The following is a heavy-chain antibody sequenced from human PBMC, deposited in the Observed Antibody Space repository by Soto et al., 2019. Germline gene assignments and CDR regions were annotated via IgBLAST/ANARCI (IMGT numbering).Heavy chain of an antibody. CDR1: GGSISTYY. Sequence: SETLSLTCTGSGGSISTYYWSWIRQPPGKGLEWIGYINYSGRTNYNPSLKSRVTMSLDTSKNQFSLKLRSVTAADTALFYCARYAGSSRFDYWGQGTLVTVSS. J-gene: IGHJ4*02. D-gene: IGHD2-15*01. V-gene: IGHV4-59*01. CDR2: INYSGRT. CDR3: ARYAGSSRFDY.